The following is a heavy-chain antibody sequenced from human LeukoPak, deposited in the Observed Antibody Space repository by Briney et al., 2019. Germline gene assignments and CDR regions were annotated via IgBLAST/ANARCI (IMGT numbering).Heavy chain of an antibody. V-gene: IGHV1-18*01. Sequence: ASVKVSCKASDYTFSTYVINWVRQAPGQGLEWMGWISVYNGNTNYAQKFQGRVSMTTDTSTSTAYMEVRSLRSDDTAVYYCAIPGIAGGAFDIWGQGTLVTVSS. CDR1: DYTFSTYV. D-gene: IGHD6-13*01. J-gene: IGHJ4*02. CDR2: ISVYNGNT. CDR3: AIPGIAGGAFDI.